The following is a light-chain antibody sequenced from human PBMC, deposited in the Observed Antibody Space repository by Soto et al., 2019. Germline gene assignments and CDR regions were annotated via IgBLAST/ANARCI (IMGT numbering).Light chain of an antibody. Sequence: QSALTQPASVSGSPGQSITISCTGTSSDIGASNYISWYQQHPGKVPKLIIYDVINRPSGVSNRFSGSKSGNTASLTISGLQAEDGADYYCISFTTRGNHVFGTGTKLTVL. V-gene: IGLV2-14*03. CDR3: ISFTTRGNHV. J-gene: IGLJ1*01. CDR1: SSDIGASNY. CDR2: DVI.